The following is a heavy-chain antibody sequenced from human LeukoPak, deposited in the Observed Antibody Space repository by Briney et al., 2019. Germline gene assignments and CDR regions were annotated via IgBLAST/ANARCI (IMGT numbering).Heavy chain of an antibody. CDR2: IWYDGSNE. J-gene: IGHJ6*02. CDR3: AGDYGEYYYGMDV. Sequence: GRSLRLSCAASGFTFNSYGMHWVRQAPGKGLEWVAVIWYDGSNEYYADSVKGRFTISRDNSKNTLHLQMNSLRAEDTAVYYCAGDYGEYYYGMDVWGQGTTVTVSS. D-gene: IGHD4-17*01. V-gene: IGHV3-33*01. CDR1: GFTFNSYG.